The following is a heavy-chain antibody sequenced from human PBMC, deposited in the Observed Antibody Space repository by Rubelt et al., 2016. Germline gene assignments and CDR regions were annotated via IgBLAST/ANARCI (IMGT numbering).Heavy chain of an antibody. CDR3: ARGYCSGGSCYYFDY. D-gene: IGHD2-15*01. CDR2: IHAGCGQT. V-gene: IGHV1-3*01. J-gene: IGHJ4*02. Sequence: QVQLVQSGAEVKKPGASVKVSCKASGYTFTSYSMHWVRQAPGQSLEWRGWIHAGCGQTNYSQKFQGGVTITRDTSAGTAYMELSSLRSEDTAVYYCARGYCSGGSCYYFDYWGQGTLVTVSS. CDR1: GYTFTSYS.